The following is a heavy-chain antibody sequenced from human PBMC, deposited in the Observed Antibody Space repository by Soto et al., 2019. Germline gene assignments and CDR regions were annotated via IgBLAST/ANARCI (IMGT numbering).Heavy chain of an antibody. CDR3: ERTDNVGYYQH. CDR2: IYHTGTT. V-gene: IGHV4-38-2*01. Sequence: SETLSLTCAVSGDSIIGIYHWAWTRQSPGRGLEWIASIYHTGTTYYTPSLESRLTISVDTSKNQFSLRLSSVTAADSAVYFCERTDNVGYYQHFGQGIPVTVSS. D-gene: IGHD3-3*01. J-gene: IGHJ1*01. CDR1: GDSIIGIYH.